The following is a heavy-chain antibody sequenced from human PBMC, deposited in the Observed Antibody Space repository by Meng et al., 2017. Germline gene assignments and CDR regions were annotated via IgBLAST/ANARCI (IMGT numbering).Heavy chain of an antibody. CDR3: ARWSIYCSGGSCYSFDY. V-gene: IGHV4-4*02. J-gene: IGHJ4*02. D-gene: IGHD2-15*01. CDR2: IYHSGST. CDR1: GGSISSSNW. Sequence: QGPLQGPGPGLVKPSGTLSLTCAVSGGSISSSNWWSWVRQPPGKGLEWIGEIYHSGSTNYNPSLKSRVTISVDKSKNQFSLKLSSVTAADTAVYYCARWSIYCSGGSCYSFDYWGQGTLVTASS.